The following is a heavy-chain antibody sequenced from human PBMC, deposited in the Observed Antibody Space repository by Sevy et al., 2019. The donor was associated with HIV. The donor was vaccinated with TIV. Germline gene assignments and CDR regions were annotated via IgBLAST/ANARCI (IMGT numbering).Heavy chain of an antibody. V-gene: IGHV3-33*01. CDR1: GFTFSNYG. J-gene: IGHJ4*02. D-gene: IGHD1-7*01. CDR2: IWYDGTNK. Sequence: GGSLRLSCAASGFTFSNYGMHWVRQAPGKGLEWVAIIWYDGTNKYYADSVKGRFTISRDTSKNTLYLQMNTLRADDTVVYYCARDRTNEFDYWGQGTLVTVSS. CDR3: ARDRTNEFDY.